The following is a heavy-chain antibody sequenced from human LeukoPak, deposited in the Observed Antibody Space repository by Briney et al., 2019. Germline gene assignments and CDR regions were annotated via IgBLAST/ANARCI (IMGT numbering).Heavy chain of an antibody. V-gene: IGHV3-23*01. CDR1: GLTFGGFP. CDR2: IRGRGDNT. D-gene: IGHD2/OR15-2a*01. CDR3: AKMEGHPLPKYYMDV. J-gene: IGHJ6*01. Sequence: GGSLRLSCRASGLTFGGFPVRWLRRTPGKGLEGVSGIRGRGDNTLYAASVKGRFTVSRDNSKNTLYLEMNSLRAEDTAIYYCAKMEGHPLPKYYMDVWGQGTTVTVSS.